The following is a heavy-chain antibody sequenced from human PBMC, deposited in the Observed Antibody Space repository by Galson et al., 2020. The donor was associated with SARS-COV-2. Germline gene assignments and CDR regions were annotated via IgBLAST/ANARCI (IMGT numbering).Heavy chain of an antibody. V-gene: IGHV2-70*04. CDR3: ARTYCDILTGYYANFDY. J-gene: IGHJ4*02. D-gene: IGHD3-9*01. Sequence: SDPTLVTPTQTLTLTCTYSGFSLSTSGMRVSWIRQPPGKALEWLARIDWDDDKFYSTSLKTRLTISKDTSKNQVVLTMTNMDPVDTATYYCARTYCDILTGYYANFDYWGQGILVTVSS. CDR2: IDWDDDK. CDR1: GFSLSTSGMR.